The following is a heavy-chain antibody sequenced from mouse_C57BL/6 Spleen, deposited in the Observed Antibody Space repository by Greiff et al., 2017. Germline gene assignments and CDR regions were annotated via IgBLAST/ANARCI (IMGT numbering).Heavy chain of an antibody. CDR1: GFSLTSYA. D-gene: IGHD4-1*01. J-gene: IGHJ1*03. CDR2: IWTGGGT. V-gene: IGHV2-9-1*01. CDR3: ARNKELTGTTTWYFDV. Sequence: VHLVESGPGLVAPSQSLSITCTVSGFSLTSYAISWVRQPPGKGLEWLGVIWTGGGTNYNSALKSRLSISKDNSKSQVFLKMNSLQTDDTARYYCARNKELTGTTTWYFDVWGTGTTVTVSS.